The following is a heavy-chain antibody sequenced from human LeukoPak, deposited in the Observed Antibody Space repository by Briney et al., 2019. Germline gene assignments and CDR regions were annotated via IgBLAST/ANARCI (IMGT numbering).Heavy chain of an antibody. V-gene: IGHV3-30*03. Sequence: GGSLRLSCAASGFTFSSYGMHWVRQAPGKGLEWVAVISYDGSNKYYADSVKGRFTISRDNSKNTLYLQMNSLRAEDTAVYYCATAYSSGWWFLDYWGQGTLVTVSS. CDR1: GFTFSSYG. D-gene: IGHD6-19*01. CDR2: ISYDGSNK. J-gene: IGHJ4*02. CDR3: ATAYSSGWWFLDY.